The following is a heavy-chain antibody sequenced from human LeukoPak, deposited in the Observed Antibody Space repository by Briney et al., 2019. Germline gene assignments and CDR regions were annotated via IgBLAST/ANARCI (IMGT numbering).Heavy chain of an antibody. J-gene: IGHJ4*02. V-gene: IGHV4-4*02. CDR3: AGLVGRYSSGLYYYYFDY. CDR1: GDSINSLDL. D-gene: IGHD3-22*01. CDR2: MYLSGTT. Sequence: SETLSLTCTVSGDSINSLDLWSWVRQPPGKGLEWIGEMYLSGTTHSNPSVKSRVTITIDKSENQFFLNLSSVTAADTAVYYCAGLVGRYSSGLYYYYFDYWGQGTLVTVSS.